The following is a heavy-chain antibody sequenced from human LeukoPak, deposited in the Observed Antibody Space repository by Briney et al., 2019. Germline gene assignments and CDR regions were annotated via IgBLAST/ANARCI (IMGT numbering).Heavy chain of an antibody. D-gene: IGHD3-3*02. CDR3: ARGHHFWSGFYYFEY. V-gene: IGHV3-7*04. Sequence: GGSLRLSCAASEFTFSNYWMNWVRQAPGKGLEGVANIKHDGSEKYYVDSVKGRFTISRDNTKKSLYLQMNSLRADDTAVYYCARGHHFWSGFYYFEYWGQGSLVIVSS. J-gene: IGHJ4*02. CDR2: IKHDGSEK. CDR1: EFTFSNYW.